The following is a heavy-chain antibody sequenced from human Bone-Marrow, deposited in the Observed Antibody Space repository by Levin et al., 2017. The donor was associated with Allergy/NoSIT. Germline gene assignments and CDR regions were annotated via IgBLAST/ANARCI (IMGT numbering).Heavy chain of an antibody. CDR2: VYFSGST. CDR3: ARVPALRLLDWFLDY. J-gene: IGHJ4*02. D-gene: IGHD3-9*01. CDR1: GDSIISATYY. Sequence: SETLSLTCTVSGDSIISATYYWGWVRQPPGTGLEWIGSVYFSGSTYLSPSLKSRVTMSVDTSRSHFSLNLSSVTAADTAVYYCARVPALRLLDWFLDYWGRGVLVTVSS. V-gene: IGHV4-39*02.